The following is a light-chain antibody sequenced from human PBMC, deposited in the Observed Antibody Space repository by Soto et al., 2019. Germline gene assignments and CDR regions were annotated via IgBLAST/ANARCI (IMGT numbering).Light chain of an antibody. Sequence: SVLTQPPSASGSPGQSVAISCPGTSSDVGGYNYVSWYQHHPGKAPKLIIYEVNKRPSGVPDRFSGSKSGNTAALTVSGLQAEDEADYYCSSYVGTNSYVFGTGTKVTVL. V-gene: IGLV2-8*01. J-gene: IGLJ1*01. CDR2: EVN. CDR1: SSDVGGYNY. CDR3: SSYVGTNSYV.